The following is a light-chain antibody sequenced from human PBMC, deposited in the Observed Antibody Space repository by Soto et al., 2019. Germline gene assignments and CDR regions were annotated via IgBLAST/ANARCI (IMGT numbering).Light chain of an antibody. J-gene: IGKJ2*01. CDR2: SAS. Sequence: EIAMTQSPATLSVSPGERATLSCRARQSISTELDWYLQIPGQPPGLLIYSASTRATGDPARLTGSGSGSEFTLTISGLQAGAFVIYYCKQGHNWPLSLGQGTRLEI. CDR3: KQGHNWPLS. V-gene: IGKV3-15*01. CDR1: QSISTE.